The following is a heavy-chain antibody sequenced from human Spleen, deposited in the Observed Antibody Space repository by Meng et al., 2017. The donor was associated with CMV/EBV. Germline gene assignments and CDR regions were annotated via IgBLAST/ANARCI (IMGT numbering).Heavy chain of an antibody. D-gene: IGHD3-3*01. CDR2: ISAYNGNT. V-gene: IGHV1-18*04. CDR1: DYTFTRYG. CDR3: ARWSTIFGVVYYYYGMDV. Sequence: ASVKVSCKASDYTFTRYGISWVRQAPGQGLEWMGWISAYNGNTSYAQKLHGRVTMTTDTSISTAYMELSRLRSDDTAVYYCARWSTIFGVVYYYYGMDVWGQGTTVTVSS. J-gene: IGHJ6*02.